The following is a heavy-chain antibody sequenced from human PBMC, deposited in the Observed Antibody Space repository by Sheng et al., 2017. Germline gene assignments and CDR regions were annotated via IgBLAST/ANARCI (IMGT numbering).Heavy chain of an antibody. V-gene: IGHV4-39*07. Sequence: QLQLQESGPGLVKPSETLSLTCTVSGGSISSSSYYWGWIRQPPGKGLEWIGSIYYSGSTYYNPSLKSRVTISVDTSKNQFSLKLSSVTAADTAVYYCARDGGYSYGSTWGQGTLVTGLL. CDR1: GGSISSSSYY. J-gene: IGHJ5*02. CDR3: ARDGGYSYGST. D-gene: IGHD5-18*01. CDR2: IYYSGST.